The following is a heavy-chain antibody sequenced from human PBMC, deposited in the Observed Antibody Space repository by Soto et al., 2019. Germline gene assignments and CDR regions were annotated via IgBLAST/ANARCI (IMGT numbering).Heavy chain of an antibody. Sequence: QVQLQESGPGLVKPSQTLSLTCTVSGGSISSGGYYWSWIRQHPGKGLEWIGYIYYSGSNYYNPSLRSRVTISVDTSKKQFSLKLSSVSAAATAVYYCASGGGLDWYFDLWGRGTLVTVSS. CDR3: ASGGGLDWYFDL. J-gene: IGHJ2*01. V-gene: IGHV4-31*03. D-gene: IGHD2-15*01. CDR1: GGSISSGGYY. CDR2: IYYSGSN.